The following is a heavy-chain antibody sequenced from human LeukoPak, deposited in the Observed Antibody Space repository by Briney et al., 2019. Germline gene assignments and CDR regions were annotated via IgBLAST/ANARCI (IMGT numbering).Heavy chain of an antibody. Sequence: GGSLTLPCAPSGFPFSSYGVHWVRQAPGKGLEWVGVISYDGSNKYYADSVKGRFTISRDNSKNTLYLQMNSLRAEDTAVYYCAKDMCSSTSCYRAFDYWGQGTLVTVSS. CDR3: AKDMCSSTSCYRAFDY. CDR2: ISYDGSNK. CDR1: GFPFSSYG. J-gene: IGHJ4*02. D-gene: IGHD2-2*01. V-gene: IGHV3-30*18.